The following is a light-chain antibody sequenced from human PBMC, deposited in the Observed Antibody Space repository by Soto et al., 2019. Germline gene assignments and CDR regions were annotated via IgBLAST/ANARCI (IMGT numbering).Light chain of an antibody. CDR3: SSYTRSSTLWV. Sequence: QSVLTQPASVSGSPGQSITISCTGTSSDVGDYNYVSWYQQHPGKAPKLIIFDVTYRPSGVSNRFSGSKSGNTASLTISGLQAEDEADYYCSSYTRSSTLWVFGGGTQLTVL. J-gene: IGLJ3*02. CDR1: SSDVGDYNY. V-gene: IGLV2-14*03. CDR2: DVT.